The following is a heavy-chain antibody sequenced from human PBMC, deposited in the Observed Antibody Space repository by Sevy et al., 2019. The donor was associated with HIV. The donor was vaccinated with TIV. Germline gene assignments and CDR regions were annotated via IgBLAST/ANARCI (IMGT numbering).Heavy chain of an antibody. V-gene: IGHV3-23*01. CDR1: GFSFSSYA. J-gene: IGHJ6*02. Sequence: GGSLRLSCAASGFSFSSYAMSWVRQTPGKGLQWVSVISGSGGSTYYADSVKGRFTIFRDNSRNTVYRQMNSLRAEDTAVYYCARRPDLGVVILTGVLDVWGQGTTVTVSS. CDR3: ARRPDLGVVILTGVLDV. CDR2: ISGSGGST. D-gene: IGHD3-3*01.